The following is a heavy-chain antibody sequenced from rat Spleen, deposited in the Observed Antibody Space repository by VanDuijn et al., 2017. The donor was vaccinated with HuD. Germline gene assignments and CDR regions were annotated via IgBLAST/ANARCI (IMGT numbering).Heavy chain of an antibody. D-gene: IGHD1-2*01. CDR2: ITNTGGSI. CDR1: GFIFSDHY. V-gene: IGHV5-29*01. J-gene: IGHJ2*01. Sequence: EVQLVESDGGLVRPGRSLKLSCAASGFIFSDHYVAWVRQAPTKGLEWVATITNTGGSIYYPDSVKGRFTISRDPAQNTLYLQMNSLRSEDTATYYCVRHRDYYNSYVYAFDYWGQGVMVTVSS. CDR3: VRHRDYYNSYVYAFDY.